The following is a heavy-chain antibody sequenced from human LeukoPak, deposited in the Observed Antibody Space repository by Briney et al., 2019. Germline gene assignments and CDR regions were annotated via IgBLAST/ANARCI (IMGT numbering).Heavy chain of an antibody. V-gene: IGHV4-34*01. Sequence: SETLSLTCTVSGGSISSYYWSWIRQPPGKGLEWIGEINHSGSTNNNPSLKSRVTISVDTSKNQFSLKLSSVTAADTAVYYCARGRTTVTTLRRYYNGMDVWGQGTTVTVSS. J-gene: IGHJ6*02. CDR2: INHSGST. CDR1: GGSISSYY. CDR3: ARGRTTVTTLRRYYNGMDV. D-gene: IGHD4-17*01.